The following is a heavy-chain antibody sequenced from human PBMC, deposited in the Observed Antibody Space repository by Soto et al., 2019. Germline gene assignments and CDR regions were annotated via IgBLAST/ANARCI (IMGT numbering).Heavy chain of an antibody. CDR3: ARIPLGYCRGGSCPDYYYGMDV. V-gene: IGHV2-70*01. CDR2: IDWDDDK. J-gene: IGHJ6*02. D-gene: IGHD2-15*01. Sequence: GPTLLNPTYSLTVTCTFSGFSLSTSGMCVSWIRQPPGKALGWLALIDWDDDKYYSTSLKTRLTISKDTSKNQVVLTMTNMDPVETATYYCARIPLGYCRGGSCPDYYYGMDVWGQGTTVTVSS. CDR1: GFSLSTSGMC.